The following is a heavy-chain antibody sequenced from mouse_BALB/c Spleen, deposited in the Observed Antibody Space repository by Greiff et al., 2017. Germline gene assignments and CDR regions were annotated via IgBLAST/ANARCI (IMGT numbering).Heavy chain of an antibody. D-gene: IGHD1-1*01. CDR1: GYTFTSYW. CDR3: TRSLAYYYGSSYEVDY. J-gene: IGHJ2*01. V-gene: IGHV1S22*01. Sequence: LKQPGSELVRPGASVKLSCKASGYTFTSYWMHWVKQRPGQGLEWIGNIYPGSGSTNYDEKFKSKATLTVDTSSSTAYMQLSSLTSEDSAVYYCTRSLAYYYGSSYEVDYWGQGTTLTVSS. CDR2: IYPGSGST.